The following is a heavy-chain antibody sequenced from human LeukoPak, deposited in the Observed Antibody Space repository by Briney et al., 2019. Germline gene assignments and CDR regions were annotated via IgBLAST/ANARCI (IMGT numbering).Heavy chain of an antibody. CDR1: GDSISFNNYY. CDR2: IYYSGTT. J-gene: IGHJ4*02. V-gene: IGHV4-39*01. Sequence: SETLSLTCTVSGDSISFNNYYWGWIRQPPGKGLEWIGSIYYSGTTYYNPSLKSRVTISVDTFKNQFSLKLSSVTAADTAVYYCARLLRGRRVHYFDYWGQGTLVTVSS. D-gene: IGHD5-12*01. CDR3: ARLLRGRRVHYFDY.